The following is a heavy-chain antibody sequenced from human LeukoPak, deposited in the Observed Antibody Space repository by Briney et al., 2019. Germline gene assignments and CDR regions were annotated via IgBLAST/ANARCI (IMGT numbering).Heavy chain of an antibody. CDR1: GFTFSSYA. CDR2: ISGSGGST. CDR3: GRWGVNAGLDY. V-gene: IGHV3-23*01. D-gene: IGHD3-10*01. J-gene: IGHJ4*02. Sequence: GGSLRLSCAASGFTFSSYAMSWVRQAPGKGLEWVSAISGSGGSTYYADSVKGRFTISRDNSKNTLYLQMNSLRVEDAGFYYCGRWGVNAGLDYWGQGSLVTVSS.